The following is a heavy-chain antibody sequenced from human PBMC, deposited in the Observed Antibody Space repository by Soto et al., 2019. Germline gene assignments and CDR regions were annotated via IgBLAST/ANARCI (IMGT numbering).Heavy chain of an antibody. CDR1: GGSVNTYY. CDR2: IYSSGST. J-gene: IGHJ4*02. D-gene: IGHD3-16*02. V-gene: IGHV4-59*02. Sequence: QVQLQESGPGLVKPSETLSLTCSVSGGSVNTYYWSWIRQPPGKGLEWIGYIYSSGSTNYNPSLKSRVSMSVDTSNHQFSLYLRSVTAADTAVYYCARDRGPHSYPDYWGQGTLVTVSS. CDR3: ARDRGPHSYPDY.